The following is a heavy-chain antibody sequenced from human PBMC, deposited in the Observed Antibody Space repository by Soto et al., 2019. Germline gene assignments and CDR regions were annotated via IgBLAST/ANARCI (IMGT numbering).Heavy chain of an antibody. CDR3: TTDPPTDV. Sequence: GWSLRLSCASSVFTFIKAWMSWVRQAPGKGLEWVGRIKSKTDGGTTDYAAPVKGRFTISRDDSKNMLYLQMNSLKTEDTAVYFCTTDPPTDVWGQGTTVTVSS. V-gene: IGHV3-15*01. J-gene: IGHJ6*02. CDR1: VFTFIKAW. CDR2: IKSKTDGGTT.